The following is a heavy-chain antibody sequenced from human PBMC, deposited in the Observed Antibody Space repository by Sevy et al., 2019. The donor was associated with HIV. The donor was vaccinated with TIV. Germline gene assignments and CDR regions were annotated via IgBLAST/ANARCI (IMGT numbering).Heavy chain of an antibody. V-gene: IGHV3-30*03. CDR3: ARLKEGLGY. D-gene: IGHD3-16*01. CDR2: ISYDGSNR. CDR1: RFTFSNYG. J-gene: IGHJ4*02. Sequence: GGSLRLSCAASRFTFSNYGMHWVRQTPGKGLEWVALISYDGSNRYYADSVKGRFTISRDNSNNTVYLQMNSLRVEDTAVYYCARLKEGLGYWGQGTLVTVSS.